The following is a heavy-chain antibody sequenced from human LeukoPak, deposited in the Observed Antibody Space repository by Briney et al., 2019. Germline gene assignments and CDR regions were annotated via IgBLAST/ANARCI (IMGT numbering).Heavy chain of an antibody. CDR2: INTYTGNP. CDR1: GYKFTSSV. J-gene: IGHJ5*02. V-gene: IGHV7-4-1*02. Sequence: ASVKVSCKASGYKFTSSVVNWVRQVPGKGLEWMGWINTYTGNPTYAQGFTGRFVFSLDTSVSTAYLQLSSLKAEDTAVYYCASVEMATLHCFDPWGQGTLVTVSS. CDR3: ASVEMATLHCFDP. D-gene: IGHD5-24*01.